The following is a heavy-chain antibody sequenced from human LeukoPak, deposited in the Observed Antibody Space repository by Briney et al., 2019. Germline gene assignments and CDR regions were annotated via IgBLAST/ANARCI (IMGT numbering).Heavy chain of an antibody. CDR2: NYWDDDK. CDR1: GFSLSTSGVG. CDR3: AHSRYSSGHFDY. Sequence: SGPTLVKPTQTPTLTCTFSGFSLSTSGVGVAWMHQPPGQALEWLALNYWDDDKRYSPSLKSRLTITKDTSKNQVVLTMTNMDPVDTATYYCAHSRYSSGHFDYWGQGTLVTVSS. D-gene: IGHD6-19*01. V-gene: IGHV2-5*02. J-gene: IGHJ4*02.